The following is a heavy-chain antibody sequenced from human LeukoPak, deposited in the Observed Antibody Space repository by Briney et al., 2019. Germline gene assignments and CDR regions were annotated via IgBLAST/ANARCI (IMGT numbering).Heavy chain of an antibody. CDR1: GFTFSDYY. V-gene: IGHV3-11*05. D-gene: IGHD3-22*01. CDR3: ARDDSSLAWAFDI. J-gene: IGHJ3*02. Sequence: GGSLRLSCAASGFTFSDYYMSWIRQAPGKGLEWVSYLSSSSSYTNYADSVKGRFTISRDNAKNSLYLQMNSLRADDTAVYYCARDDSSLAWAFDIWGQGTMVTVSS. CDR2: LSSSSSYT.